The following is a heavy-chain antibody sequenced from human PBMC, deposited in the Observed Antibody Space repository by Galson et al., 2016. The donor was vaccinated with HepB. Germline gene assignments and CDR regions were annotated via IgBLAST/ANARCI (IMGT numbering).Heavy chain of an antibody. V-gene: IGHV3-48*02. Sequence: SLRLSCAVSGFVLRTHTMSWVRQVPGKGLELVSYISSSSDTMYYADAVKGRFTISRDNAKNSLYLQMNSLRDEDTAVYYCVRLYGDYLDYWGQGTLVTVSS. CDR3: VRLYGDYLDY. CDR1: GFVLRTHT. CDR2: ISSSSDTM. D-gene: IGHD4-17*01. J-gene: IGHJ4*02.